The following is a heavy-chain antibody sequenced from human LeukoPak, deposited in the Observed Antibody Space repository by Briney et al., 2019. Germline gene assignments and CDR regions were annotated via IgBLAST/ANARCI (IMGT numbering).Heavy chain of an antibody. J-gene: IGHJ3*02. CDR1: GGPISSYY. V-gene: IGHV4-59*08. CDR2: IYCSGST. Sequence: SETLSLTCTVSGGPISSYYWSWLRQPPGKGLEWIGYIYCSGSTNYNPSLKSRVTISVDTSKNQFSLKLSSVTAADMAVYYCARHGFAFLSGISAAFDIWGQGTMVTVSS. CDR3: ARHGFAFLSGISAAFDI. D-gene: IGHD2-15*01.